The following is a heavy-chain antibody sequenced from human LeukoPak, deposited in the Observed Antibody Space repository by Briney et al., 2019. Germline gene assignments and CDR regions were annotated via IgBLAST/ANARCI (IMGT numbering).Heavy chain of an antibody. J-gene: IGHJ4*02. CDR2: ISAYNGNT. D-gene: IGHD1-1*01. Sequence: ASVKVSCKASGYTFTSYGISWVRQAPGQGLEWMGWISAYNGNTNYAQKLQGRVTMTTDTSTSTAYMELRSMRSDDTAVYDCARWDWNDSACDYWGQGTLVTVSS. CDR1: GYTFTSYG. CDR3: ARWDWNDSACDY. V-gene: IGHV1-18*04.